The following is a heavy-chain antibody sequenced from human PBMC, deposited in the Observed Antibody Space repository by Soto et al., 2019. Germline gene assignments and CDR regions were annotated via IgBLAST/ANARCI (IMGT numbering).Heavy chain of an antibody. D-gene: IGHD6-13*01. CDR3: AKDRGYSSSWHYYFDY. CDR2: ISYDGSNK. CDR1: GFTFSSYG. Sequence: PGGSLRLSCAASGFTFSSYGMHWVRQAPGKGLEWVAVISYDGSNKFYADSVRGRFTISRDNSKNTLYLQMNSLRAEDTAVYYCAKDRGYSSSWHYYFDYWGQGTLATVSS. V-gene: IGHV3-30*18. J-gene: IGHJ4*02.